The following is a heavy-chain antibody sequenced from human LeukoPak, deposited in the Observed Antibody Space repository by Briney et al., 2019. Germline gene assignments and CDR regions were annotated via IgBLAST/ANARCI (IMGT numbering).Heavy chain of an antibody. CDR1: GGSFSGYY. CDR2: IYTSGST. V-gene: IGHV4-59*10. J-gene: IGHJ6*03. D-gene: IGHD3-9*01. Sequence: SETLSLTCAVYGGSFSGYYWSWIRQPAGKGLEWIGRIYTSGSTNYNPSLKSRVTMSVDTSKNQFSLKLSSVTAADTAVYYCARTPYYDILTGHYYYYMDVWGKGTTVTVSS. CDR3: ARTPYYDILTGHYYYYMDV.